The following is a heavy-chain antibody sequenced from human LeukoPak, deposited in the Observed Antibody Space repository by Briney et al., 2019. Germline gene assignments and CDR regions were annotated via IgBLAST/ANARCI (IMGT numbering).Heavy chain of an antibody. V-gene: IGHV1-46*01. Sequence: EASVKVSCKASGYTFTSYYMHWVRQAPGQGLEWMGIINPSGGSTSYAQKLQGRVTMTRDMSTSTVYMELSSLRSEDTAVYYCARTLTTVVTQDYFDYWGQGTLVTVSS. CDR3: ARTLTTVVTQDYFDY. J-gene: IGHJ4*02. D-gene: IGHD4-23*01. CDR2: INPSGGST. CDR1: GYTFTSYY.